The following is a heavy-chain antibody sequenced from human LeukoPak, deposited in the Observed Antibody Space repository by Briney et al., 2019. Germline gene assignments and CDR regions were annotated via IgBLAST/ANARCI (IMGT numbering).Heavy chain of an antibody. D-gene: IGHD2-2*01. Sequence: PSETLSLTCTVSGGSISSYYWSWIRQPPGKGLEWIGYIYYSGSTNYNPSLKSRVTISVDTSKNQFSLKLSSVTAADTAVYYCARGTSSNLYYYYMVVWGKGPRSPSP. CDR3: ARGTSSNLYYYYMVV. J-gene: IGHJ6*03. CDR1: GGSISSYY. V-gene: IGHV4-59*01. CDR2: IYYSGST.